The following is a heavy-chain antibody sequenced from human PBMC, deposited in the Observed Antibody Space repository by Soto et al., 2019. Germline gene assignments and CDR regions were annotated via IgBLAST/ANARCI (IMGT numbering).Heavy chain of an antibody. CDR3: AKDAAYCSGGSCYSALDY. V-gene: IGHV3-30*18. CDR1: GFTFSSYG. D-gene: IGHD2-15*01. Sequence: QVQLVESGGGVVQPGRSLRLSCAASGFTFSSYGMHWVRQAPGKGLEGVAVISYDGSNKYYADSVKGRFTISRDNSKNTLYLQMNSLRAEDTAVYYCAKDAAYCSGGSCYSALDYWGQGTLVTVSS. J-gene: IGHJ4*02. CDR2: ISYDGSNK.